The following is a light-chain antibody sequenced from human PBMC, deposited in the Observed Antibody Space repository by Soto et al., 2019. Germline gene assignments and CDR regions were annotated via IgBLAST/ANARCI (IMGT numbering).Light chain of an antibody. CDR3: SSYTTSSALQV. J-gene: IGLJ1*01. CDR2: GNS. Sequence: QSVLTQPPSVSGAPGQRVTISCTGSSSNIGAGYDVHWYQQLPGTAPKLLIYGNSNRPSGVSNRFSGSKSGNTASLTISGLQADDEADYYCSSYTTSSALQVFGTGTKVTVL. CDR1: SSNIGAGYD. V-gene: IGLV1-40*01.